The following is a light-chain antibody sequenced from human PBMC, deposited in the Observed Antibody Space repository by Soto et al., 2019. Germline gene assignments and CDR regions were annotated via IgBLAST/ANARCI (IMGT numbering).Light chain of an antibody. CDR2: DAS. CDR3: QQRSNWPPWT. J-gene: IGKJ1*01. V-gene: IGKV3-11*01. Sequence: EIVLTQSPATLSLSPGERATLSCRASQSVSSYLAWYQQKPGQAPRLLIYDASTRATGIPARFSGSGSGIDFTLTISSLEPEDFAVYYCQQRSNWPPWTFGQGTKVEVK. CDR1: QSVSSY.